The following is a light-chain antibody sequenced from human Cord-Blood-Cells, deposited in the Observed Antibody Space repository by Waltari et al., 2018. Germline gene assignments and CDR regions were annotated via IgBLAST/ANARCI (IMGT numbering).Light chain of an antibody. CDR1: QSVSSSY. CDR2: GAS. V-gene: IGKV3-20*01. J-gene: IGKJ1*01. Sequence: EIVLTQSPGTLSLSPGERATLSCRASQSVSSSYLAWDQQKPGQAPRLLIYGASSRATGIPDRFSGSWSGTDFTLTISRLEPEDFAVYYCQQYGSSPTFGQGTKVEIK. CDR3: QQYGSSPT.